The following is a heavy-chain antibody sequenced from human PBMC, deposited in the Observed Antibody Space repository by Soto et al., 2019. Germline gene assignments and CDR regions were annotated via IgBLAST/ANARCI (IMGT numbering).Heavy chain of an antibody. CDR2: ISYDGSNK. CDR1: GFTFSSYG. J-gene: IGHJ4*02. V-gene: IGHV3-30*18. Sequence: QVQLVESGGGVVQPGRSLRLSCAASGFTFSSYGMHWVRQAPGKGLEWVAVISYDGSNKYYADSVKGRFTISRDNSKNTLYLQMNSLRAEDTAVYYCAKDRDSSGWGRRDYFDYWGQGTLVTVSS. CDR3: AKDRDSSGWGRRDYFDY. D-gene: IGHD6-19*01.